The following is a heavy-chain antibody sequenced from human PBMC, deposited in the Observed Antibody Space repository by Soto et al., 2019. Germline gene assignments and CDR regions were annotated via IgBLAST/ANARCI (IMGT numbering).Heavy chain of an antibody. J-gene: IGHJ4*02. CDR2: VSGSGAGT. V-gene: IGHV3-23*01. Sequence: GSLRLSCAASGFSFSNHAMSWVRQAPGKGLEWVSAVSGSGAGTFYADSVKGRFTISRDNSKSTLYLQMNTLRAEDTAVYYCAREGVGEMSLWGQGTLVTISS. D-gene: IGHD1-26*01. CDR1: GFSFSNHA. CDR3: AREGVGEMSL.